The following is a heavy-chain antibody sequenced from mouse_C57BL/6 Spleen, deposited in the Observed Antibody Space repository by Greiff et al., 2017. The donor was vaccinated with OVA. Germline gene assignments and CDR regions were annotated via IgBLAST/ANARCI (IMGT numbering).Heavy chain of an antibody. CDR2: IYPGSGNT. V-gene: IGHV1-66*01. CDR1: GYSFTSYY. Sequence: VKLMESGPELVKPGASVKISCKASGYSFTSYYIHWVKQRPGQGLEWIGWIYPGSGNTKYNEKFKGKATLTADTSSSTAYMQLSSLTSEDSAVYYCARGIYYGYDFYAMDYWGQGTSVTVSS. J-gene: IGHJ4*01. D-gene: IGHD2-2*01. CDR3: ARGIYYGYDFYAMDY.